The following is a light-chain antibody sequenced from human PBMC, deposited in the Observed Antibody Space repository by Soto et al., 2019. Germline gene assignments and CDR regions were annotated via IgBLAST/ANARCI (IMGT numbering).Light chain of an antibody. V-gene: IGKV3-20*01. CDR3: QQYGSSPLT. CDR2: GAS. J-gene: IGKJ4*01. CDR1: QSVSSSY. Sequence: EIVLTQSPGTLYLSPGERATLSYRASQSVSSSYLAWYQQKPGQAPRHLIYGASSRATGIPDRFSGSGSGTDFTLTISRREPEEFAVYYCQQYGSSPLTFGGGTKVEIK.